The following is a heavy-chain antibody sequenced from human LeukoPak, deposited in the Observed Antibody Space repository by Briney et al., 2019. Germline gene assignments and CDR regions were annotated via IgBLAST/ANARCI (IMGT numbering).Heavy chain of an antibody. D-gene: IGHD3-22*01. V-gene: IGHV3-30*02. J-gene: IGHJ4*02. CDR3: ARDRSVGGYYQDY. CDR1: GFTFTTRG. CDR2: AGNDGRIK. Sequence: GGSLRLSCAASGFTFTTRGMHWVRQAPGKGPQWVAFAGNDGRIKYNENSVEGRFTISRDNSKNTLYLQMNSLRAEDTAVYYCARDRSVGGYYQDYWGQGTLVTVSS.